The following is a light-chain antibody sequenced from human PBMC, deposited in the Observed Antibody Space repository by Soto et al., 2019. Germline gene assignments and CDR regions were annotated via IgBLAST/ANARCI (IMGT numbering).Light chain of an antibody. V-gene: IGKV1-9*01. CDR2: AAS. CDR1: QGISSF. J-gene: IGKJ3*01. CDR3: QQLQSYTLT. Sequence: DIQLTQSPSFLSASVGDRVTITCRASQGISSFVAWYQQKPGKAPKLLIYAASTLQSGVPSRFSGSGSGTEFTLTIRSLQTEYFATYYCQQLQSYTLTCGPGTKVDIK.